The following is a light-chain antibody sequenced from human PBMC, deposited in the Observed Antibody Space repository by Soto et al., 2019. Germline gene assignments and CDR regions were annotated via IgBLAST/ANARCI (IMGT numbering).Light chain of an antibody. CDR2: AAS. Sequence: EIVLTQSPGTLSLSPGERATLSCRASQSGSSSYLVWYQQKPGQAPRLLIDAASSRATGVPDRFSGSGSGTDFTLTISRLEPEDFAVYYCQQHTSSPHMYTFGQGTKLEI. V-gene: IGKV3-20*01. J-gene: IGKJ2*01. CDR3: QQHTSSPHMYT. CDR1: QSGSSSY.